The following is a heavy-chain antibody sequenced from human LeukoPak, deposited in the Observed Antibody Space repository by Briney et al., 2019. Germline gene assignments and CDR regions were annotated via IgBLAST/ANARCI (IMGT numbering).Heavy chain of an antibody. J-gene: IGHJ4*02. CDR1: GFTFSSYG. Sequence: PGGSLRLSCAASGFTFSSYGMHWVRQAPGKGLEWVAFIRYDGSNKYYADSVKGRFTISRDNSKNTLYLQTNSLRAEDTAVYYCAKEDDNADYYFDYWGQGTLVTVSS. CDR3: AKEDDNADYYFDY. D-gene: IGHD3-9*01. CDR2: IRYDGSNK. V-gene: IGHV3-30*02.